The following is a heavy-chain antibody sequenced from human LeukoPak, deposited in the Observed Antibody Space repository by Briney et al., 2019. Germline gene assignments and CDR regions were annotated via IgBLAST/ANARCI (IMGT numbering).Heavy chain of an antibody. CDR3: ARQGGMQSFDY. Sequence: TGGSLRLSCAASGFSFSTYSMNWVRQAPGKGLEWVAYISGGSGYIYYADSVKGRFTVSRDNAENSLYLQMNSLRAEDTAVYYYARQGGMQSFDYWGQGILVTVSS. D-gene: IGHD6-19*01. CDR1: GFSFSTYS. CDR2: ISGGSGYI. J-gene: IGHJ4*02. V-gene: IGHV3-21*01.